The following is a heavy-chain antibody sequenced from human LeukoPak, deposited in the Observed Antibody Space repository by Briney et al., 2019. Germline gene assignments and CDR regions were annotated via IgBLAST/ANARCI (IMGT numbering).Heavy chain of an antibody. Sequence: GESLKTSCKGSGDSFTTYWIGWVRQMPGKGLERMGIIYLGDSDTRYSPSCQGQVSISDDQSINPAYLQWSSLKASDTAMYYCVRHRNWNYDYWGQGTLVTVSS. CDR2: IYLGDSDT. D-gene: IGHD1-1*01. V-gene: IGHV5-51*01. CDR3: VRHRNWNYDY. CDR1: GDSFTTYW. J-gene: IGHJ4*02.